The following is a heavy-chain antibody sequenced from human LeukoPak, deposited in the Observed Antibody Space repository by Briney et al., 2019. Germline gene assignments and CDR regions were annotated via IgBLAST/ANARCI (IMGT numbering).Heavy chain of an antibody. CDR3: AKSTGTTSYYYYMDV. D-gene: IGHD1-1*01. V-gene: IGHV3-30*02. J-gene: IGHJ6*03. CDR1: GFTFRSYG. Sequence: GGSLRLSCAASGFTFRSYGMHWVRQAPGKGLEWVAFIRYDGSNKYYADSVKGRFTISRDNSKNTLYLQMNSLRAEDTAVYYCAKSTGTTSYYYYMDVWGKGTTVTISS. CDR2: IRYDGSNK.